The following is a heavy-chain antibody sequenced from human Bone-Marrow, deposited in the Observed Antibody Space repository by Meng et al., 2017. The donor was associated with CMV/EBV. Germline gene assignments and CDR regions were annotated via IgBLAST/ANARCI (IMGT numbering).Heavy chain of an antibody. J-gene: IGHJ5*02. D-gene: IGHD2-15*01. CDR2: IIPILGIA. CDR3: ASELGYCSGGSCYRWFDP. V-gene: IGHV1-69*04. CDR1: GGTFSSYA. Sequence: SVKVSCKASGGTFSSYAISWVRQAPGQGLEWMGRIIPILGIANYAQKFQGRVTITADKSTSTAYMELSSLRSEDTAVYYCASELGYCSGGSCYRWFDPWGQGTLVTVSS.